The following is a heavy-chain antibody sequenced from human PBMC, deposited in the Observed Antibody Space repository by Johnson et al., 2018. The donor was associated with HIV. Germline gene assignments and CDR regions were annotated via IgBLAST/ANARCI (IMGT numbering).Heavy chain of an antibody. CDR2: IKSLKDGGTT. CDR1: GFTFNRAW. J-gene: IGHJ3*02. CDR3: TTGPVGATKGGDAFDI. V-gene: IGHV3-15*01. D-gene: IGHD1-26*01. Sequence: MLLVESGGGLVKPGGSLRVSCEASGFTFNRAWMSWVRQGPGKGLEWVGRIKSLKDGGTTDYSAPVRGRFTISRDDSKNTLYLLMNSLKTEDTAVYYCTTGPVGATKGGDAFDIWGQGTMVIVSS.